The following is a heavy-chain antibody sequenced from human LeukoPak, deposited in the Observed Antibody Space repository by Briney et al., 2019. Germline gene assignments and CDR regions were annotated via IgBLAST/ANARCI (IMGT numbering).Heavy chain of an antibody. CDR3: ARDPYLYQGGSCSYYYYYGMDV. CDR2: IYYSGST. D-gene: IGHD2-15*01. CDR1: GGSISSSSYY. V-gene: IGHV4-39*07. J-gene: IGHJ6*02. Sequence: PSETLSLTCTVSGGSISSSSYYWGWIRQPPGKGLEWIGSIYYSGSTYYNPSLKSRVTISVDTSKNQFSLKLSSVTAADTAVYYCARDPYLYQGGSCSYYYYYGMDVWGQGTTVTVSS.